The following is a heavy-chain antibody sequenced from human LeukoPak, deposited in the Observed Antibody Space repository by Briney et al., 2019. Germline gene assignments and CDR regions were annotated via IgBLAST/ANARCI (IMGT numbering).Heavy chain of an antibody. J-gene: IGHJ4*02. CDR1: GFTVSNTY. V-gene: IGHV3-53*01. CDR3: ARDSGPGSALHLWFGNVPYYFDY. CDR2: IYSGGGT. D-gene: IGHD3-10*01. Sequence: GGSLRLSCAASGFTVSNTYMSWVRQAPGKGLEWVSLIYSGGGTYSADSVKGRFTISRDISKNTLYLQMNSLRAEDTAVYYCARDSGPGSALHLWFGNVPYYFDYWGQGSLVTVSS.